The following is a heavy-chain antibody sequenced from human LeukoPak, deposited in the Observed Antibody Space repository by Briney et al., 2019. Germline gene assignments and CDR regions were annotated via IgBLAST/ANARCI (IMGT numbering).Heavy chain of an antibody. D-gene: IGHD4-17*01. CDR1: GYDFSSKW. V-gene: IGHV5-51*01. CDR3: ARLAPDYADYWFDP. CDR2: IYPTDSIT. J-gene: IGHJ5*02. Sequence: GESLQISSKTSGYDFSSKWIGWVRQMPGKGLEWLGIIYPTDSITKYSPSFQGHVTMPVDTSVNTAYLQWTSLKASDTAIYYCARLAPDYADYWFDPWGQGTLVTVSS.